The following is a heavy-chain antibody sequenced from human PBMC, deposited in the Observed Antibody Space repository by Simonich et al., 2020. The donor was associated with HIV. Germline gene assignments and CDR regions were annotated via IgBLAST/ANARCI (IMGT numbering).Heavy chain of an antibody. CDR1: GGSFSGYY. CDR3: ARQYSGSYYAFPVGGSWFDP. J-gene: IGHJ5*02. D-gene: IGHD1-26*01. V-gene: IGHV4-34*01. CDR2: INHSGST. Sequence: QVQLQEWGAGLLKPSETLSLTCAVYGGSFSGYYWNWIRQPPGKGLEGSGEINHSGSTNHNPSLKSRVTTSVDTSKNQFSLKLSSGTAADTAVYYCARQYSGSYYAFPVGGSWFDPWGQGTLVTVSS.